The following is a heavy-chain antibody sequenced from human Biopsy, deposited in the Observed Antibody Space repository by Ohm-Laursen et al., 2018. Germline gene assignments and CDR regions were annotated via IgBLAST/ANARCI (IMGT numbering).Heavy chain of an antibody. Sequence: SLRLSCAASGFSFGSYGMHWVRQAPGKGLEWVAVLWYDGTNKYYADSVKGRFTISRDNSKNTLYLHMNSLRAADTAVYYCARDRYYGSENYFSHYNMDVWGQGTTVTVSS. J-gene: IGHJ6*03. CDR2: LWYDGTNK. CDR1: GFSFGSYG. CDR3: ARDRYYGSENYFSHYNMDV. V-gene: IGHV3-33*01. D-gene: IGHD3-10*01.